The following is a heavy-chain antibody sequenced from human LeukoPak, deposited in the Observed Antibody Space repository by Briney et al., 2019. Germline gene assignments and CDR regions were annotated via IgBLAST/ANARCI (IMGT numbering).Heavy chain of an antibody. CDR1: GYTFTSYY. CDR2: IIPIFGTA. V-gene: IGHV1-69*06. CDR3: ARERGYSSGWYDYYYYYYMDV. D-gene: IGHD6-19*01. J-gene: IGHJ6*03. Sequence: RASVKVSCKASGYTFTSYYMHWVRQAPGQGLEWMGGIIPIFGTANYAQKFQGRVTITADKSTSTAYMELSSLRSEDTAVYYCARERGYSSGWYDYYYYYYMDVWGKGTTVTVSS.